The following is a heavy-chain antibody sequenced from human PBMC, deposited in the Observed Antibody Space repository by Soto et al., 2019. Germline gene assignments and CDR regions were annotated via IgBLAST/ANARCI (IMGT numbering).Heavy chain of an antibody. D-gene: IGHD3-22*01. CDR3: SRDGYYYDCTAYWAY. CDR1: GLTFSSYS. CDR2: ITGSSSYI. V-gene: IGHV3-21*01. Sequence: GGFLRLSCAAFGLTFSSYSVNWVSQAPGKGLEWVSSITGSSSYIYYADSVKGRFTISRDNAKNSLYLQMNSLRAEDTAVYYCSRDGYYYDCTAYWAYWGQGTLVTVSS. J-gene: IGHJ4*02.